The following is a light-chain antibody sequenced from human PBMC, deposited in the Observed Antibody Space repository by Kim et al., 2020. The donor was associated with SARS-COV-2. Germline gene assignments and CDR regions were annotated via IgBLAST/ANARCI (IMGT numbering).Light chain of an antibody. Sequence: VSPGQTAIITCSGDKLGGKYVYWYHQKPGQSPVLVMYQDKKRPSGIPERFSGSSSGNTATLTISGTQAMDEADYYCQAWDNNIVVFGEGTKLTVL. CDR3: QAWDNNIVV. J-gene: IGLJ3*02. CDR1: KLGGKY. V-gene: IGLV3-1*01. CDR2: QDK.